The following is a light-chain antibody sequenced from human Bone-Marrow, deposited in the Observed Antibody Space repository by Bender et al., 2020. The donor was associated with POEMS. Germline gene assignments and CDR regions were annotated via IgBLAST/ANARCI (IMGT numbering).Light chain of an antibody. J-gene: IGLJ1*01. CDR2: DVS. Sequence: QSALTQPASVSGSPGQSVTISCTGTSSDVGGYDYVSWYQQHPGKAPKFMIYDVSYRPSGVPDRFSGSKSGNTASLTISGVQPEDEADYHCCSYAATSAYVFGTGTKVTVL. CDR3: CSYAATSAYV. V-gene: IGLV2-11*01. CDR1: SSDVGGYDY.